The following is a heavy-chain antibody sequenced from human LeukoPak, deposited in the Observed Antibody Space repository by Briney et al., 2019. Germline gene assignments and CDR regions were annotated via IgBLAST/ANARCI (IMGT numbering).Heavy chain of an antibody. Sequence: PGGSLRFSCAASGFTVSSNYMSWVRQAPGKGLEWVSVIYSGGSTYYAASVKGRFTISRDNSKNTLYLQMNSLRAEDTAVYHCAKAPGTATAARYFEYWGQGTLVTVSS. CDR1: GFTVSSNY. D-gene: IGHD1-1*01. CDR3: AKAPGTATAARYFEY. V-gene: IGHV3-53*01. J-gene: IGHJ4*02. CDR2: IYSGGST.